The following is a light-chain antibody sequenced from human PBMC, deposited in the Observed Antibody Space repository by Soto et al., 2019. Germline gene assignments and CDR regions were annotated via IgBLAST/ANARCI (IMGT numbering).Light chain of an antibody. CDR1: QSISFN. J-gene: IGKJ4*01. V-gene: IGKV3-20*01. CDR3: QQYGSSPLT. Sequence: EIVLTQSPGTLSLSPGERAALSCRASQSISFNLAWYQQKPGQAPRLLIYGASTRATGIPARFSGSGSGTEFTLTISRLEPEDFAVYYCQQYGSSPLTFGGGTRWIS. CDR2: GAS.